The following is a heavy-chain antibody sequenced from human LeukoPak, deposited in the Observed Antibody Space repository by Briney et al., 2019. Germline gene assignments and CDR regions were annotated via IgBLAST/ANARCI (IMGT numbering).Heavy chain of an antibody. J-gene: IGHJ5*02. CDR2: ISSSSSYT. Sequence: GGSLRLSCAASGFTFSDYYMSWIRQAPGKGLEWVSYISSSSSYTNYADSVKGRFTISRDNAKNSLYLQMNSLRAEDTAVCYCARGVDILTGEDWFDPWGQGTLVTVSS. V-gene: IGHV3-11*05. CDR3: ARGVDILTGEDWFDP. D-gene: IGHD3-9*01. CDR1: GFTFSDYY.